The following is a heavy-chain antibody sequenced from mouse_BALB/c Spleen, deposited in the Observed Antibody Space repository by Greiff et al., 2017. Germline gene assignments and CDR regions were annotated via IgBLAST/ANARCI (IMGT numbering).Heavy chain of an antibody. Sequence: VQLQQSGAELVKPGASVKLSCTASGFNIKDTYMHWVKQRPEQGLEWIGRIDPANGNTKYDPKFQGKATITADTSSNTAYLQLSSLTSEDTAVYYCASYYYGSSYGDAMDYWGQGTSVTVSS. CDR3: ASYYYGSSYGDAMDY. V-gene: IGHV14-3*02. J-gene: IGHJ4*01. CDR1: GFNIKDTY. CDR2: IDPANGNT. D-gene: IGHD1-1*01.